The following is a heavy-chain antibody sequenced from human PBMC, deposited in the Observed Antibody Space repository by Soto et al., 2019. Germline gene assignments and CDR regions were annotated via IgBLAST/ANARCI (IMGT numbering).Heavy chain of an antibody. CDR1: GYTFTGYY. V-gene: IGHV1-2*02. CDR3: ACTYYGSGSYEAFDI. CDR2: INPNSGGT. Sequence: ASVKVSCKASGYTFTGYYMHWVRQAPGQGLEWMGWINPNSGGTNYAQKFQGRVTITADKSMSTAYMELSSLRSEDTAVYYCACTYYGSGSYEAFDIWGQGTMVTVSS. J-gene: IGHJ3*02. D-gene: IGHD3-10*01.